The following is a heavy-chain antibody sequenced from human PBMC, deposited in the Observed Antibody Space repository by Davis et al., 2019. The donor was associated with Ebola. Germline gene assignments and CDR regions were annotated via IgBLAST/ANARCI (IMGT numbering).Heavy chain of an antibody. CDR2: ISYDGSNK. V-gene: IGHV3-30-3*01. D-gene: IGHD5-18*01. Sequence: GGSLRLSCAASGFTFSSYAMHWVRQAPGKGLEWVAVISYDGSNKYYADSVKGRFTISRDNSKNTLYLQMSSLRAEDTAVYYCARHTAMEHWGQGTQVTVSS. CDR3: ARHTAMEH. J-gene: IGHJ1*01. CDR1: GFTFSSYA.